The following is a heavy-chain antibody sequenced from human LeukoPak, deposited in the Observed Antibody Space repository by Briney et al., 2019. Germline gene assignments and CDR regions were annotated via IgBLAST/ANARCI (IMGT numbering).Heavy chain of an antibody. CDR1: GGSISSGGYY. D-gene: IGHD3-22*01. CDR3: ARGAYDSSGYYDY. V-gene: IGHV4-31*03. J-gene: IGHJ4*02. CDR2: IHYSGST. Sequence: SQTLSLTCTVSGGSISSGGYYWSWIRQHPGKGLEWIGYIHYSGSTYYNPSLKSRVTISVDTSKNQFSLKLSSVTAADTAVYYCARGAYDSSGYYDYWGQGTLVTVSS.